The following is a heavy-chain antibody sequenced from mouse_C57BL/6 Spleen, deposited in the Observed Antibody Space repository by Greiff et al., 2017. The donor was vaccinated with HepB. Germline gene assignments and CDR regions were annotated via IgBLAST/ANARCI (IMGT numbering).Heavy chain of an antibody. CDR2: IDPSDSYT. CDR3: ARGGYDYSYYFDY. Sequence: VQLQQPGAELVMPGASVKLSCKASGYTFTSYWMHWVKQRPGQGLEWIGEIDPSDSYTNYNQKFKGKSTLTVDKSSSTAYMQLSSLTSEDSAVYYCARGGYDYSYYFDYWGQGTTLTVSS. V-gene: IGHV1-69*01. J-gene: IGHJ2*01. CDR1: GYTFTSYW. D-gene: IGHD2-4*01.